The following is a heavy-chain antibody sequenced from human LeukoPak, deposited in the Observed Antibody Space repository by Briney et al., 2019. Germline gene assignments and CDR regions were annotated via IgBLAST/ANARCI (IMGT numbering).Heavy chain of an antibody. J-gene: IGHJ5*02. CDR3: ARGMYESSTWEFDP. V-gene: IGHV3-53*01. CDR1: GFTVSSNY. Sequence: TGGSLRLSCAASGFTVSSNYMSWVRQAPGKGLEWVSIIYSGGSTFYADSVKGRFTISRDNSKNTLYLQMNSLRAEDTAVYYCARGMYESSTWEFDPWGQGTLVTVSS. CDR2: IYSGGST. D-gene: IGHD6-13*01.